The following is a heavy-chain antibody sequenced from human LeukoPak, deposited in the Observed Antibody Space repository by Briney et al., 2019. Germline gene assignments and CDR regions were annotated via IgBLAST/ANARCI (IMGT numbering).Heavy chain of an antibody. CDR1: GFNFNSYE. CDR3: ARDLGYSFGRFDY. J-gene: IGHJ4*02. V-gene: IGHV3-48*03. CDR2: ISSTGGTI. Sequence: GGSLRLSCAASGFNFNSYEVNWVRQAPGKGLEWLSYISSTGGTIYYADSVKGRFTISRDNAKNSLYLQMNSLRVEDTAIYYCARDLGYSFGRFDYWGQGTLVTVSS. D-gene: IGHD5-18*01.